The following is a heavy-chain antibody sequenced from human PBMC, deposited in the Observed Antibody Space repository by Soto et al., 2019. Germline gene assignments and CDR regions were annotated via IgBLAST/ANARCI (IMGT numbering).Heavy chain of an antibody. CDR1: GGSISSYC. J-gene: IGHJ3*02. V-gene: IGHV4-59*01. Sequence: PSEILSLTCTVSGGSISSYCLSWIRQPPGKGLEWIGYIYYSGSTNYNPSLKSRVTISVDTSKNQFSLKLSSVTAADTAVYYCARVIAGGYDFDAFDIWGQGTMVTVSS. CDR2: IYYSGST. CDR3: ARVIAGGYDFDAFDI. D-gene: IGHD5-12*01.